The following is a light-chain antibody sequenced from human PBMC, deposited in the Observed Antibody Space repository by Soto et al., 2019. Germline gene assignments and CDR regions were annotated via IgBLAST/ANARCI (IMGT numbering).Light chain of an antibody. CDR1: RSDIGAYNY. CDR2: DVT. Sequence: QSALTQPASVSGSPGQSITISCTGTRSDIGAYNYVSWYQHYPGKAPKLLIHDVTYRPSGVSNRFSGSASGNTASLTISGLQAEDEADYYCSSYTTVSTVVFGGGTQLTVL. CDR3: SSYTTVSTVV. J-gene: IGLJ3*02. V-gene: IGLV2-14*03.